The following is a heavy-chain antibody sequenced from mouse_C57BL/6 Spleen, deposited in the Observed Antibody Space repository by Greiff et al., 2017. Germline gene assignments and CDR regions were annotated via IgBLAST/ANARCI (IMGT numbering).Heavy chain of an antibody. J-gene: IGHJ1*03. CDR3: ARGGGSISYWYFDV. Sequence: VKLQQPGAELVMPGASVKLSCKASGYTFTSYWMHWVKQRPGQGLEWIGEIDPSDSYTNYNQKFKGKSTLTVDKSSSTAYMQLSSLTSEDSAVYYCARGGGSISYWYFDVWGTGTTVTVSS. V-gene: IGHV1-69*01. CDR2: IDPSDSYT. D-gene: IGHD1-1*01. CDR1: GYTFTSYW.